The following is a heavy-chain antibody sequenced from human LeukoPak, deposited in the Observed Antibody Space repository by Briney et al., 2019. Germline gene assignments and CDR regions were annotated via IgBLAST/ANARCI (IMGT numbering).Heavy chain of an antibody. CDR1: GGSISSYY. V-gene: IGHV4-59*08. Sequence: SETLSLTCTVSGGSISSYYWSWIRQPPGKGLEWIGYVYYSGSTNYNPSLKSRVTISVDTSKNQFSLKLSSVTAADTAVYYCARSPPHTVTTFDYWGQGTLVTVSS. CDR2: VYYSGST. J-gene: IGHJ4*02. D-gene: IGHD4-17*01. CDR3: ARSPPHTVTTFDY.